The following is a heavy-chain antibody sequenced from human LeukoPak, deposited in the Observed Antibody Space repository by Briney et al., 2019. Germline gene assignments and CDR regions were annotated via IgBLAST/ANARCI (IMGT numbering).Heavy chain of an antibody. J-gene: IGHJ4*02. CDR3: ARAPASYGSGSYYPFDY. CDR2: VNHSGST. V-gene: IGHV4-34*01. CDR1: GGSFSGYY. D-gene: IGHD3-10*01. Sequence: SETLSLTCAVYGGSFSGYYWSWIRQPPGKGLEWIGEVNHSGSTNYNPSLKSRVTISVDTSKNQFSLKLSSVTAADTAVYYCARAPASYGSGSYYPFDYWGQGTLVTVSS.